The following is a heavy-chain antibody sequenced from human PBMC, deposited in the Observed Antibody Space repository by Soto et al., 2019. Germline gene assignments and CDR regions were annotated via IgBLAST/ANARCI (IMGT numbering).Heavy chain of an antibody. D-gene: IGHD1-1*01. V-gene: IGHV1-18*01. CDR1: GYNFFDYG. CDR2: VSPKSGNT. J-gene: IGHJ1*01. CDR3: ARGRTVSSIGPLLV. Sequence: QIQMVQSGAEVKKPGASVKVSCKASGYNFFDYGVSWVRQAPGQGLEWMGWVSPKSGNTDYARKVQSTVTMTTDTSTRTAYMELRGLSSDDTAVYYCARGRTVSSIGPLLVWGQGTLVSVSS.